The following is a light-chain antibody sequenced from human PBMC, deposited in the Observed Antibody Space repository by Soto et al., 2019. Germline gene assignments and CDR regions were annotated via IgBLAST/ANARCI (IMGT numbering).Light chain of an antibody. V-gene: IGKV3-15*01. J-gene: IGKJ1*01. CDR3: QQYNNWRT. CDR2: GAS. Sequence: EIVMTQSPATLSVSPGERATLSCRASQSVSSNLAWYQQKPGQAPRLLIYGASTRATGIPARFSGSGSGTEFTLTISSLQSEDFAVYYCQQYNNWRTFGQGTKVHI. CDR1: QSVSSN.